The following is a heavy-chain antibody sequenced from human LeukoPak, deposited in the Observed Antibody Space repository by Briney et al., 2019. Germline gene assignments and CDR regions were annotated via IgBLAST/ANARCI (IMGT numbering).Heavy chain of an antibody. CDR3: ARDVTPGSWPN. CDR2: ISGSGSTI. D-gene: IGHD6-13*01. CDR1: GFTFSDYY. V-gene: IGHV3-11*01. Sequence: GGSLRLSCAASGFTFSDYYMSWIRQAPGKGLEWVSYISGSGSTIYYADSVKGRFTISRDNAKNSLYLQMNSLRAEDTAVYYCARDVTPGSWPNWGQGTLVSVSS. J-gene: IGHJ4*02.